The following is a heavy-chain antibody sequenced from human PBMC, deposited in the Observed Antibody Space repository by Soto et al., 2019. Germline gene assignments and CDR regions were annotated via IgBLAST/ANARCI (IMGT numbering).Heavy chain of an antibody. CDR1: GFTFSSYS. J-gene: IGHJ1*01. Sequence: LRLSCAASGFTFSSYSMNWVRQAPGKGLEWVSSISSSSSYIYYADSVKGRFTISRDNAKNSLYLQMNSLGAEDTAVYYCVPVGSSGREYFQHWGQGTLVTVSS. CDR3: VPVGSSGREYFQH. V-gene: IGHV3-21*01. CDR2: ISSSSSYI. D-gene: IGHD6-19*01.